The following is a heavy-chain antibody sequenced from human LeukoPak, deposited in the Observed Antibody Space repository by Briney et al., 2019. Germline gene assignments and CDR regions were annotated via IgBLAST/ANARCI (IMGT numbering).Heavy chain of an antibody. J-gene: IGHJ5*02. CDR3: ASSYYYDSSGYQGWFDP. D-gene: IGHD3-22*01. CDR1: GGSISSYY. CDR2: IYYSGST. Sequence: SETLSLTCTVSGGSISSYYWSWIRQPPGKGLEWIGYIYYSGSTNYNPSLKSRVTISVDTSKNQFSLKLSSVTAADTAVYYCASSYYYDSSGYQGWFDPWGQGTLVTVSS. V-gene: IGHV4-59*12.